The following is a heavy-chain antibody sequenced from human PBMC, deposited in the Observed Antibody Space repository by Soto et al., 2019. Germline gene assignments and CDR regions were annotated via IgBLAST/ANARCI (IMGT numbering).Heavy chain of an antibody. CDR2: IYYSGST. CDR1: GGSISSGGYY. Sequence: SETLSLTCTVSGGSISSGGYYWSWIRQHPGKGLEWIGYIYYSGSTYYNPSLKSRVTISVDTSKNQFSLKLSSVTAADKAVYYCARDSSSSFPYAFDIWGQGTMVT. CDR3: ARDSSSSFPYAFDI. V-gene: IGHV4-31*03. D-gene: IGHD6-6*01. J-gene: IGHJ3*02.